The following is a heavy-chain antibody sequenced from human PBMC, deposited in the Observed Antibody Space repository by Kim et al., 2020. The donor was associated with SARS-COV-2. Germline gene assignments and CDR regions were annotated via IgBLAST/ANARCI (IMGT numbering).Heavy chain of an antibody. Sequence: SPSFQGQVTISADKSISTAYLQWSSLKASDTAMYYCARRAGSGSYYTIDYWGQGTLVTVSS. CDR3: ARRAGSGSYYTIDY. J-gene: IGHJ4*02. V-gene: IGHV5-51*01. D-gene: IGHD3-10*01.